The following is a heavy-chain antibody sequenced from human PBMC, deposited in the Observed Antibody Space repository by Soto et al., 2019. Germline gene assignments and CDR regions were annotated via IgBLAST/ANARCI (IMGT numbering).Heavy chain of an antibody. CDR1: GFTFSSYA. Sequence: QVQLVESGGGVVQPGRSLRLSCAASGFTFSSYAMHWLRQAPGRELEWVAVISYDGSNKYYADSVKGRFTISRDNSKNTLYLQMNRLRAEDTAVYFCARESGYSYGNFDYWGQVTLVTVSS. D-gene: IGHD5-18*01. J-gene: IGHJ4*02. CDR2: ISYDGSNK. V-gene: IGHV3-30-3*01. CDR3: ARESGYSYGNFDY.